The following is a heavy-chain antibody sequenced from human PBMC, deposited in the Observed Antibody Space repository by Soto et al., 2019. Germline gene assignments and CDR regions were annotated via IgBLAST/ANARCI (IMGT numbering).Heavy chain of an antibody. Sequence: EVQLVESGGGLVQPGGTLRLSCAASGFTFSGYEMNWVRQAPGKGLEWISYISGSGTTIYYADSVKGRFTISRDNAKKSLYLQMNSLRAADTAVYYCAREVTVFGVIIPTPMDVWGQGTTVTVSS. J-gene: IGHJ6*02. D-gene: IGHD3-3*01. V-gene: IGHV3-48*03. CDR2: ISGSGTTI. CDR3: AREVTVFGVIIPTPMDV. CDR1: GFTFSGYE.